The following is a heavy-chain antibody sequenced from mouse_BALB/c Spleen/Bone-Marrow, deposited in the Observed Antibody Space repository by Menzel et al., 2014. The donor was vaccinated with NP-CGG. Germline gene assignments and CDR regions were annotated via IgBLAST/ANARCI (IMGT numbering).Heavy chain of an antibody. CDR3: ARWLGPGWYFDV. Sequence: QVQLQQSGAELVRPGTSVKVSCKASGYAFTDYLIEWVKQRPGQGLEWIGVINPGSGGTHYNEKFKGKATLTADKSSSTAXMQLSSLTSDDSAVYFCARWLGPGWYFDVWGAGTTVTVSS. J-gene: IGHJ1*01. D-gene: IGHD4-1*01. V-gene: IGHV1-54*01. CDR1: GYAFTDYL. CDR2: INPGSGGT.